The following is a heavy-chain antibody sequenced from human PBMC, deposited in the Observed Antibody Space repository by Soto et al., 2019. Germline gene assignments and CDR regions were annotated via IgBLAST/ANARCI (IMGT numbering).Heavy chain of an antibody. J-gene: IGHJ4*02. V-gene: IGHV4-4*02. D-gene: IGHD3-3*01. CDR2: IHQSGST. Sequence: PSETLPLTCAVSGDSMTNTNWRNSVCQPPGKGLEWFGEIHQSGSTNYNPSLRSRVTMSVDKSKTQFSANLTPVTAADTAVYYCAKWSLRRLRFVETHWGQGTLVTVSS. CDR3: AKWSLRRLRFVETH. CDR1: GDSMTNTNW.